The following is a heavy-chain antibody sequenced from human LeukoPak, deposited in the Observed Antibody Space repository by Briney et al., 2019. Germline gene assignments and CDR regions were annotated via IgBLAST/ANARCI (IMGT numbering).Heavy chain of an antibody. V-gene: IGHV1-2*02. CDR2: INPNSGGT. J-gene: IGHJ5*02. CDR3: ARDNDYGGNSFWFDP. CDR1: GYTFTGYY. D-gene: IGHD4-23*01. Sequence: ASVKVSFKASGYTFTGYYMHWVRQAPGQGLEWMGWINPNSGGTNYAQKFQDRVTMTRDTSISTAYMELSRLRSDDTAVYYCARDNDYGGNSFWFDPWGQGTLVTVSS.